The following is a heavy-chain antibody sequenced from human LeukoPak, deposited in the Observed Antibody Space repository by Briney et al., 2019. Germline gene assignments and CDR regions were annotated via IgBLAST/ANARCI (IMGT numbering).Heavy chain of an antibody. Sequence: GGSLRLSCAASGFRFNTYWMSWVRQAPGKGLEWVANIKQDGNEKYYADSVKGRFTISRDNGKNSLDLQMNSLRADDTAVYYCARDTLGEGEDANYAVYYFDYWGQGTVVTVPS. V-gene: IGHV3-7*01. J-gene: IGHJ4*02. D-gene: IGHD4/OR15-4a*01. CDR2: IKQDGNEK. CDR1: GFRFNTYW. CDR3: ARDTLGEGEDANYAVYYFDY.